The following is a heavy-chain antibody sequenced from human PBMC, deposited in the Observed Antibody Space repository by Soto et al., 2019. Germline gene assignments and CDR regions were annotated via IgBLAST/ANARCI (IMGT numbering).Heavy chain of an antibody. J-gene: IGHJ6*02. CDR2: VIPIFGKP. V-gene: IGHV1-69*06. CDR3: ARERSYYYAMDV. Sequence: QVQLVQSGAEVKKSGSPVKVSCTASGGTFSSYSINWVRQAPGQGLEWMGGVIPIFGKPTYPQKFQGRLTITADKSTSTAYMELTSLRYDDTAVYYCARERSYYYAMDVWGQGTTVTVSS. CDR1: GGTFSSYS.